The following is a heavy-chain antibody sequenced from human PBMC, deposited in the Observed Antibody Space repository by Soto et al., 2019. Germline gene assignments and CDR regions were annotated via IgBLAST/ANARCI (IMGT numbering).Heavy chain of an antibody. CDR3: ARDRFRREEYYYDSSGETDAFDI. V-gene: IGHV1-18*01. CDR1: GYTFTSYG. CDR2: ISAYNGNT. D-gene: IGHD3-22*01. J-gene: IGHJ3*02. Sequence: QVQLVQSGAEVKKPGASVKVSCKASGYTFTSYGISWVRQAPGQGLEWMGWISAYNGNTNYAQKLQVRVTMTTDTSTSTAYMELRSLRSDDTAVYYCARDRFRREEYYYDSSGETDAFDIWGQGTMVTVSS.